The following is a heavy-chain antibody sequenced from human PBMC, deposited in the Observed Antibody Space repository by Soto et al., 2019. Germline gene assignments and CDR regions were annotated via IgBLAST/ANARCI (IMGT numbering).Heavy chain of an antibody. CDR2: IIPIFGTA. CDR3: ARDHHQGSGSYYAFDI. J-gene: IGHJ3*02. CDR1: GGTFSSYA. D-gene: IGHD3-10*01. V-gene: IGHV1-69*13. Sequence: SVKVSCKASGGTFSSYAISWVRQAPGQGLEWMGGIIPIFGTANYAQKFQGRVTITADESTSTAYMELSSLRSEDTAVYYCARDHHQGSGSYYAFDIWGQGTMVTVSS.